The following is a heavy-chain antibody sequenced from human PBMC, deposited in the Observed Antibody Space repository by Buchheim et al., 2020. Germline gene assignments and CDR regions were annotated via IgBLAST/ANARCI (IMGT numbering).Heavy chain of an antibody. D-gene: IGHD5-12*01. J-gene: IGHJ4*02. CDR2: IYYSGTT. CDR3: ARSDSGHDLDY. CDR1: GGSITTYS. Sequence: QVQLQESGPGLVKPSETLSLTCVVSGGSITTYSWSWIRQPPGKGLEWIGYIYYSGTTNYNPSLRSRVTISVDTSKNQFSLKLSSVTAADTAVYYCARSDSGHDLDYWGQGTL. V-gene: IGHV4-59*01.